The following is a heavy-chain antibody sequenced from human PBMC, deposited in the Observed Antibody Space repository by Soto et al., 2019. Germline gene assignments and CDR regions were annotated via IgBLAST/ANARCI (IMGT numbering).Heavy chain of an antibody. J-gene: IGHJ6*02. V-gene: IGHV1-2*02. CDR2: INPNSGGT. Sequence: ASVKVSCKASGYTFTGYYMHWVRQAPGQGLEWMGWINPNSGGTNYAQKFQGRITMTRDTSISTAYMELSRLRSDDTAVYYCARGGRQQLVIGYYYGMDVWGQGTTVTVSS. CDR3: ARGGRQQLVIGYYYGMDV. D-gene: IGHD6-13*01. CDR1: GYTFTGYY.